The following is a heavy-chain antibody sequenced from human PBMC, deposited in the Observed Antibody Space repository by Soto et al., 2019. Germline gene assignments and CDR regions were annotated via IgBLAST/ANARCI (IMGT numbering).Heavy chain of an antibody. CDR3: ARSSIVPRLLMYPFDY. CDR2: NYYSGIT. D-gene: IGHD2-8*01. Sequence: PSETLSLTCTVPGGSISSGGYYWTWIRQHPGKGLEWIGYNYYSGITYYNPSLKSRVTISLDTSKNQFSLKLSSVTAADTAVYYCARSSIVPRLLMYPFDYWGQGTLVTVS. CDR1: GGSISSGGYY. V-gene: IGHV4-31*03. J-gene: IGHJ4*02.